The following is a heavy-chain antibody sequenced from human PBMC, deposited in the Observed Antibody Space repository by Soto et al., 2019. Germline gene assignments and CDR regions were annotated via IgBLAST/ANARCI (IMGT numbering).Heavy chain of an antibody. CDR1: GGSVSSGAYY. J-gene: IGHJ4*02. D-gene: IGHD1-1*01. Sequence: PSETLSLTCTVSGGSVSSGAYYWSWIRQHPGKVLEWIGYIYYRGGTYYNPSLRGRITISSDTSKNQFSLKLSSVTAADTPVYYCARAPDGTAAFDVWGQGTLVTVSS. CDR2: IYYRGGT. CDR3: ARAPDGTAAFDV. V-gene: IGHV4-31*03.